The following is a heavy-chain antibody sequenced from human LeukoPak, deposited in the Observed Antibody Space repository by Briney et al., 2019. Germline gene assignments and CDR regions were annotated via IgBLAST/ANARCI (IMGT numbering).Heavy chain of an antibody. CDR2: INPNSGGT. V-gene: IGHV1-2*02. CDR1: GYTFTGYY. J-gene: IGHJ4*02. CDR3: NLAVRGSDYFDY. Sequence: GASAKVSCKASGYTFTGYYMHWVRQAPGQGLEWMGWINPNSGGTNYAQKFQGRVTMTRDTSISTAYMELSRLRSDDTAVYYCNLAVRGSDYFDYWGQGTLVTVSS. D-gene: IGHD3-16*01.